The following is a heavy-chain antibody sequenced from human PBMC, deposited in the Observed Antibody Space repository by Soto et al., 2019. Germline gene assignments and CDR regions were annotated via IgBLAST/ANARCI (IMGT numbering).Heavy chain of an antibody. D-gene: IGHD2-21*02. Sequence: SVKVSCKASGGTFSSYTISWVRQAPGQGLEWMGRIIPILGIANYAQKFQGRVTITADKSTSTAYMELSSLRSEDTAVYYCARGVPGEYGGNSVDYWGQGNLVTVSS. V-gene: IGHV1-69*02. CDR2: IIPILGIA. CDR3: ARGVPGEYGGNSVDY. CDR1: GGTFSSYT. J-gene: IGHJ4*02.